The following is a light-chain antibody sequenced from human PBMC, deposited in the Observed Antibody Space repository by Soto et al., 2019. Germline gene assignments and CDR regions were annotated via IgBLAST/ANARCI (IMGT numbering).Light chain of an antibody. CDR1: QSVLYSSNNKNY. J-gene: IGKJ2*01. CDR2: WAS. Sequence: DIVMTQSPDSLAVSLGERATINCKSSQSVLYSSNNKNYLAWYQHKPGQPPKLLISWASTRESGVPDQFSGSGSGTDFTLTISSLQAEDVAVYYCQQYYSDPLHFGQGTKLEIE. V-gene: IGKV4-1*01. CDR3: QQYYSDPLH.